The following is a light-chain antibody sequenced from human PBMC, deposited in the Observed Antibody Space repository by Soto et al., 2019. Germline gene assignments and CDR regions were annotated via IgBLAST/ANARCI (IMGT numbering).Light chain of an antibody. Sequence: DIQMTQSPSTLSASVGDRVTLTCRASQSITTWLAWYQQKPGKAPHLLIYDASSLESGVPSRFSGSGSGTEFTLTISSLQPDDFATYYCQQYDSYSPTFGQGTKVEIK. CDR3: QQYDSYSPT. V-gene: IGKV1-5*01. CDR2: DAS. CDR1: QSITTW. J-gene: IGKJ1*01.